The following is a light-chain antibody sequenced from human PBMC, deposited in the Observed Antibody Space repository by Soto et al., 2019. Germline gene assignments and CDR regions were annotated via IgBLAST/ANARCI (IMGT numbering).Light chain of an antibody. J-gene: IGLJ3*02. Sequence: QSVLTQPPSVSGAPGQRVTISCTGGASNIGASYDVHWYQQLPGTAPKLLIYGTSNRPSGVPDRFSGSKSGTSASLAITGLQAEDEAHYFCQSYDFTLGAFWVFGGGTKVTVL. CDR3: QSYDFTLGAFWV. CDR2: GTS. CDR1: ASNIGASYD. V-gene: IGLV1-40*01.